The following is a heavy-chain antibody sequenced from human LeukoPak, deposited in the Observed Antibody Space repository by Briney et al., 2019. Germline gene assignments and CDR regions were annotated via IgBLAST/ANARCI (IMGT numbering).Heavy chain of an antibody. CDR2: IYHSGST. V-gene: IGHV4-30-2*01. CDR1: GGSISSGGYS. CDR3: ARDNWNYGSSMDV. J-gene: IGHJ6*02. Sequence: SQTLSLTCAVSGGSISSGGYSWSWIRQPPGKGLEWIGYIYHSGSTYYNQSLKSRVTISVDTSKNQFSLKLSSVTAADTAVYYCARDNWNYGSSMDVWGQGTTVTVSS. D-gene: IGHD1-7*01.